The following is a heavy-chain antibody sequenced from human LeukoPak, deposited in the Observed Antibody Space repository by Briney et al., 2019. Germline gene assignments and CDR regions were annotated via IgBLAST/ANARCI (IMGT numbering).Heavy chain of an antibody. CDR3: ARDSVVAAAGTRYYYGMDV. CDR2: IYSSGST. J-gene: IGHJ6*02. CDR1: GGSISGYY. D-gene: IGHD6-13*01. Sequence: SETLSLTCTVSGGSISGYYWSWIRQSARKGLEWIARIYSSGSTNYNPSLKSRATMSVDTSKNQFSLKLSSVTAADTAVYYCARDSVVAAAGTRYYYGMDVWGQGTTVTVSS. V-gene: IGHV4-4*07.